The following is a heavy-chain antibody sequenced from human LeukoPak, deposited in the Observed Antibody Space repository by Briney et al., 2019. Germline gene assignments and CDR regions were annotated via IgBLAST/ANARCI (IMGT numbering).Heavy chain of an antibody. Sequence: GGSLRLSCEASGFTFSSYSMNWVRQAPGKGLEWVSSISSSSSYIYYADSVKGRFTISRDNAKNSLYLQMNSLRAEDTAVYYCARDCLPVAAAGTSSYYGMDVWGQGTTVTVSS. CDR1: GFTFSSYS. V-gene: IGHV3-21*01. CDR3: ARDCLPVAAAGTSSYYGMDV. D-gene: IGHD6-13*01. J-gene: IGHJ6*02. CDR2: ISSSSSYI.